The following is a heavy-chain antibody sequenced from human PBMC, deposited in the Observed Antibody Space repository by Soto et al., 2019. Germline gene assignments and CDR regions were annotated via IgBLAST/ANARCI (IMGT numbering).Heavy chain of an antibody. CDR1: GYNFNGDY. V-gene: IGHV1-2*02. CDR3: AKVISTIGSKQWLAQTKHQALDY. Sequence: QVNLVQSGAEVKKPGASVKVSCKASGYNFNGDYIHWVRQPPGQGLEWMGWMNPNTGGENHAQKFQGKVIMTTDTSISTAYLELRSLTSDDTAVYYCAKVISTIGSKQWLAQTKHQALDYWGQGTLVTVSS. CDR2: MNPNTGGE. D-gene: IGHD6-19*01. J-gene: IGHJ4*02.